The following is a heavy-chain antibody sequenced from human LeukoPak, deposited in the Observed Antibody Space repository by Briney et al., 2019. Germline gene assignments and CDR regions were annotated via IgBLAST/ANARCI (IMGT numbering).Heavy chain of an antibody. CDR1: GFTFSNYW. V-gene: IGHV3-7*01. D-gene: IGHD1-7*01. CDR3: ARDVDWNYDL. Sequence: GVSLRLSCVGSGFTFSNYWMNWVRQAPGKGLEWVANIKGSDKGHVDSVKGRFSVSRDDARNSLYLQMDSLRAEDTAVYYCARDVDWNYDLWGQGTVVRVSS. CDR2: IKGSDK. J-gene: IGHJ4*02.